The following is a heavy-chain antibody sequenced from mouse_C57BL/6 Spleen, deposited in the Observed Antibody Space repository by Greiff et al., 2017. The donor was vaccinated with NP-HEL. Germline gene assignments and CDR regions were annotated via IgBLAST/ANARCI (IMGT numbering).Heavy chain of an antibody. D-gene: IGHD1-1*01. CDR2: IYPGDGDT. V-gene: IGHV1-80*01. CDR3: ARSITTVVVPFDY. Sequence: QVQLKQSGAELVKPGASVKISCKASGYAFSSYWMNWVKQRPGKGLEWIGQIYPGDGDTNYNGKFKGKATLTADKSSSTAYMQLSSLTSEDSAVYFCARSITTVVVPFDYWGQGTTLTVSS. CDR1: GYAFSSYW. J-gene: IGHJ2*01.